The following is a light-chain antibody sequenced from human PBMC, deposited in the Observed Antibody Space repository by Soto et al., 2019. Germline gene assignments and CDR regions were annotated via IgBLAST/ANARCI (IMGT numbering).Light chain of an antibody. J-gene: IGLJ1*01. CDR1: SSDIGAYDY. V-gene: IGLV2-14*01. CDR2: EVN. Sequence: QSALTQPASLSGSPGQSITISCTGTSSDIGAYDYVSWFQQHPGKAPKLMISEVNNRPSGVSNHFSGSKSGNTASLIISGLQADDEADYYCSSYSTTSTLVFGSGTKLTVL. CDR3: SSYSTTSTLV.